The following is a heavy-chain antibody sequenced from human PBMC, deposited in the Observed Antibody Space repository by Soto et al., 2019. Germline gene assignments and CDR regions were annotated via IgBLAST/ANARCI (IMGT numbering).Heavy chain of an antibody. D-gene: IGHD3-22*01. CDR3: AKASHRDSSGYYWD. CDR1: GFTFSSYA. CDR2: ISGSGGST. Sequence: EVQLLESGGGLVQPGGSLRLSCAASGFTFSSYAMSCVRQAPGKGLEWVSAISGSGGSTYYADSVKGRFTISRDNSKNTLYLQMNSLRAEDTAVYYCAKASHRDSSGYYWDWGQGTLVTVSS. V-gene: IGHV3-23*01. J-gene: IGHJ4*02.